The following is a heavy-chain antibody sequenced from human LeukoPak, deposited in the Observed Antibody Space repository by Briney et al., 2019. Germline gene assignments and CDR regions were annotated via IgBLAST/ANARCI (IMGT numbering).Heavy chain of an antibody. D-gene: IGHD6-13*01. J-gene: IGHJ4*02. CDR1: GFTFSDYY. CDR3: AREIGGIAAAGRGVYFDY. CDR2: ISSSGSTI. Sequence: PGGSLRLSCAASGFTFSDYYMSWIRQAPGKGLEWVSYISSSGSTIYYADSVKGRFTISRDNAKNSLYLQMNSLRAEDTAVYYCAREIGGIAAAGRGVYFDYWGQGTLVTISS. V-gene: IGHV3-11*01.